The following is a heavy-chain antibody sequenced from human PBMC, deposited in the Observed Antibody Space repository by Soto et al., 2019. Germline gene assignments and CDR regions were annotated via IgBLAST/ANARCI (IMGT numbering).Heavy chain of an antibody. CDR1: GDTFSSYA. CDR2: IIPIFGTA. CDR3: AREQKGYGLEGGRYFFDF. V-gene: IGHV1-69*13. D-gene: IGHD5-18*01. J-gene: IGHJ4*02. Sequence: ASVKVSCKASGDTFSSYAISWVRQAPGQGLEWMGGIIPIFGTANYAQKFQGRVTITADESTSTAYMELSSLRSEDTAVYYCAREQKGYGLEGGRYFFDFWGQGSPDTVS.